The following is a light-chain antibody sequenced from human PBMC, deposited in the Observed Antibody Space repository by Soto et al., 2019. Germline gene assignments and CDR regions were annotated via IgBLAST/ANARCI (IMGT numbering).Light chain of an antibody. CDR2: GGS. CDR3: QQYNDWPTIT. Sequence: ERVMTQSPVTLSVTPGTSATLSCRASESVRSDLAWYQQKPGQAPRLLIYGGSLRAADVPDRFSGSGSGTEFTLTISNLQAEDSAVYYWQQYNDWPTITFGQGTRLETK. V-gene: IGKV3-15*01. J-gene: IGKJ5*01. CDR1: ESVRSD.